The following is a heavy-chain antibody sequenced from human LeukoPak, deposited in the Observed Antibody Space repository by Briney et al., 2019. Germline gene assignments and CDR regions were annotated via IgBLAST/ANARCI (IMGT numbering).Heavy chain of an antibody. V-gene: IGHV3-7*01. J-gene: IGHJ4*02. CDR2: IKQDGSEK. CDR3: ARVVGYQYYFDF. Sequence: TGGSLRLSCAASGLTFSSYWMSWVRQAPGKGLEWVANIKQDGSEKYYVDSMKGRFTISRDNAKNSLYLQMNSLRAEDTAVYYCARVVGYQYYFDFWGQETLVTVSS. D-gene: IGHD5-18*01. CDR1: GLTFSSYW.